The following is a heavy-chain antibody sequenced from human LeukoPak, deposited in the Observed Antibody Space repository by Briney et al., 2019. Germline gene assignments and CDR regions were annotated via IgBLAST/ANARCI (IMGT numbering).Heavy chain of an antibody. Sequence: PGGSLRLSCAASGFTFSSYSMNWVRQAPGKGLEWVSSISISSSYIYYADSVKGRFTISRDNAKNSLYLQMNSLRAEDTAVYYCARDKDDILTGYRHNWFDPWGQGTLVTVSS. D-gene: IGHD3-9*01. V-gene: IGHV3-21*01. CDR1: GFTFSSYS. CDR3: ARDKDDILTGYRHNWFDP. J-gene: IGHJ5*02. CDR2: ISISSSYI.